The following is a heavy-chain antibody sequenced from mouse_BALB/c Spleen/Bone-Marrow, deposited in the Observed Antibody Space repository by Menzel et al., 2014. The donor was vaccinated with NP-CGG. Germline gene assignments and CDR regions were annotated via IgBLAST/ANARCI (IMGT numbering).Heavy chain of an antibody. CDR3: TRAPIYYAYGAY. CDR1: GYTFTSYW. Sequence: LQQSGSELVRPGASVKLSCKASGYTFTSYWMHWVKQRPGQGLEWIGNIYPGGSTTNYDEKFKSKATLTVDTSSSTAYMQLSSLTSEDSAVYYCTRAPIYYAYGAYWGQGTLVTVSA. V-gene: IGHV1S22*01. CDR2: IYPGGSTT. D-gene: IGHD2-2*01. J-gene: IGHJ3*01.